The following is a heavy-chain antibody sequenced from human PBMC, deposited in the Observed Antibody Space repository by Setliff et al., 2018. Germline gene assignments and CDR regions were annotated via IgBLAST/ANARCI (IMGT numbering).Heavy chain of an antibody. CDR2: IYYSGNT. Sequence: SETLSLTCSVSGGSIDSHYWSWIRQPPGKGLEWIGSIYYSGNTNYNPSLKSRVTISIDTSKNQFSLKLSSVTAADTAVYHCARGKTFFGAFIRAFDIWGQGIMVTVSS. D-gene: IGHD3-3*01. J-gene: IGHJ3*02. CDR1: GGSIDSHY. CDR3: ARGKTFFGAFIRAFDI. V-gene: IGHV4-59*11.